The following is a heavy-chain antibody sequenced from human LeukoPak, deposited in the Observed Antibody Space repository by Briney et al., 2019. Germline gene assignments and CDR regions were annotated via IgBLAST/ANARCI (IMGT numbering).Heavy chain of an antibody. J-gene: IGHJ4*02. V-gene: IGHV3-33*01. CDR2: IWYDGSNK. D-gene: IGHD6-19*01. Sequence: GGSLRLSCAASGFTFSSYGMQWVRQAPGKGLEWVAVIWYDGSNKYYADSVKGRFTISRDNSKNTLYLQMNSLRAEDRAVYYCAGAVADLRGALDYWGQGTLVTVYS. CDR3: AGAVADLRGALDY. CDR1: GFTFSSYG.